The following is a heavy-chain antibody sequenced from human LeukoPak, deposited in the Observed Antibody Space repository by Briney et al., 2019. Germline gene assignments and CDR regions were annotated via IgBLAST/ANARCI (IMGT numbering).Heavy chain of an antibody. CDR3: ARHEVHYSDGRVWFDY. CDR1: GGTIRNTYY. D-gene: IGHD2-8*02. J-gene: IGHJ4*02. CDR2: IYYSWST. Sequence: SETLSLTCTVSGGTIRNTYYLGWVRQPPGKGLEWIVSIYYSWSTYYNPSLSGRVTISADTSKNEISLKLNSVTAADTAVYYCARHEVHYSDGRVWFDYWGQGTLVTVSS. V-gene: IGHV4-39*01.